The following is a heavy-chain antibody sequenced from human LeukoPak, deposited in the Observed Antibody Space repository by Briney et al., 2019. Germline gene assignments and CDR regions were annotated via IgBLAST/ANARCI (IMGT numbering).Heavy chain of an antibody. CDR3: ARQRSRVFDI. D-gene: IGHD3-10*01. CDR2: SYYMGTT. V-gene: IGHV4-59*08. CDR1: GDSIKTYY. J-gene: IGHJ3*02. Sequence: PSETLSLTCTASGDSIKTYYWSWIRQPPGKGLEWITYSYYMGTTNYNPSLKSRATTSIDTSKNQFSLKLSSVTAADTAVYSCARQRSRVFDIWGQGKMVTVSS.